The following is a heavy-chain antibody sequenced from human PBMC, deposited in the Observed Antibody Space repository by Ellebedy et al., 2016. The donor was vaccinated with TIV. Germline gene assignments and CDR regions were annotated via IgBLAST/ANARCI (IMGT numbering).Heavy chain of an antibody. V-gene: IGHV1-18*04. CDR2: ISAYNGHT. CDR1: GYTFSDYY. J-gene: IGHJ4*02. D-gene: IGHD1-26*01. CDR3: TRDYIVGTTIGY. Sequence: AASVKVSCKASGYTFSDYYIEWVRQAPGQGLEWMGWISAYNGHTNYAEKLQGRVTMTTDTSTSTAHMELRDLTSGDTAVYYCTRDYIVGTTIGYWGQGTLVTVSS.